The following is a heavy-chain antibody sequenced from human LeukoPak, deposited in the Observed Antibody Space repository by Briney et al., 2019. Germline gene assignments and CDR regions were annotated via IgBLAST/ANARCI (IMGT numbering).Heavy chain of an antibody. CDR3: ARDSADTANGGIDY. CDR2: ISAYNGNT. Sequence: ASVKVSCKASGYTFTSYGIGWVRQAPGQGLEWMGWISAYNGNTNYAQKLQGRVTMTTDTSTSTAYMELRSLRSDDTAVYYCARDSADTANGGIDYWGQGTLVTVSS. V-gene: IGHV1-18*01. CDR1: GYTFTSYG. D-gene: IGHD5-18*01. J-gene: IGHJ4*02.